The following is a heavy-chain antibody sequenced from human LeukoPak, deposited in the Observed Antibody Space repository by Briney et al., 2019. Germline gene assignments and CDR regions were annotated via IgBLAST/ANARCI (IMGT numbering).Heavy chain of an antibody. D-gene: IGHD5-12*01. CDR3: ARESVATITTFDYYYMDV. V-gene: IGHV3-48*03. J-gene: IGHJ6*03. CDR2: ISSSGSTI. Sequence: GGSLRLSXAASGFTFSSYEMNWVRQAPGKGLEWVSYISSSGSTIYYADSVKGRFTISRDNAKNSLYLQMNSLRAEDTAVYYCARESVATITTFDYYYMDVWGKGTTVTVSS. CDR1: GFTFSSYE.